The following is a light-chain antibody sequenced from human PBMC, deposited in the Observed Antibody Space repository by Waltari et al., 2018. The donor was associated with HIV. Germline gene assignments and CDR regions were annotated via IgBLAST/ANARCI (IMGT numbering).Light chain of an antibody. CDR2: RTS. CDR3: MQYGSYFRT. J-gene: IGKJ1*01. V-gene: IGKV1-5*03. Sequence: DIQMTQSPSTLSASVGDRVTITCRASQIIDDWLAWYQQKPWKAPKLLIYRTSTRQTGVPPRFRGGGSGTDFTLIISGLQPDDFAAYYCMQYGSYFRTFGQGTRVDVK. CDR1: QIIDDW.